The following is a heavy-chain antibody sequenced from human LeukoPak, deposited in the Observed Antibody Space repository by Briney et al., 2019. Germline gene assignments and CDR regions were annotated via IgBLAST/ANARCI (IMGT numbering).Heavy chain of an antibody. J-gene: IGHJ4*02. Sequence: GGSLRLSCAASGFTFSSCTMAWVRQAPGKGLECVSSKGRFTISRDTSKNTLYLQMNSLRAEDTAIYYCAKEVVPGTSRSFDYWGQGTLVTVSS. D-gene: IGHD2-2*01. V-gene: IGHV3-23*01. CDR1: GFTFSSCT. CDR3: AKEVVPGTSRSFDY.